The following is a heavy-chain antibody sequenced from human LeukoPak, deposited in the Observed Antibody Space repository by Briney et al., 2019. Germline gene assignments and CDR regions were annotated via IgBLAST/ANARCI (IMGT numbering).Heavy chain of an antibody. J-gene: IGHJ4*02. Sequence: GGSLRLSCAVSGFTFSRYSMNWVRQATVKGLEWVSYISSSSSTMYYADSVKGRFTISRDNAKNSLYLQMNSLRDEDTAVYYCARTWLSSGFLFDYWGQGTLVTVSS. CDR3: ARTWLSSGFLFDY. D-gene: IGHD3-22*01. CDR1: GFTFSRYS. V-gene: IGHV3-48*02. CDR2: ISSSSSTM.